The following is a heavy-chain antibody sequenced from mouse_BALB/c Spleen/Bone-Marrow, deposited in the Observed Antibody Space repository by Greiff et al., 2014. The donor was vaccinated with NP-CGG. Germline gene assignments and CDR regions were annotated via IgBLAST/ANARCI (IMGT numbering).Heavy chain of an antibody. Sequence: EVNLVESGGGLVQPGGSLKLSCAASGFAFSRYWMTWVRQAPGKGLEWIGEINPGSSTINSTPSLKDKFIISRDNAKNTLYLQMSKARSEDPALYYCARNGYYGWIAYWGQGTLVTVSA. CDR3: ARNGYYGWIAY. J-gene: IGHJ3*01. D-gene: IGHD2-3*01. V-gene: IGHV4-1*02. CDR2: INPGSSTI. CDR1: GFAFSRYW.